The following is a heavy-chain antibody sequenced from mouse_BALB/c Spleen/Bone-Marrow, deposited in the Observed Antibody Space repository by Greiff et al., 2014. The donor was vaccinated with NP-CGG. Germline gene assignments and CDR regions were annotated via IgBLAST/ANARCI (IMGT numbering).Heavy chain of an antibody. CDR3: ARGTGYYFDY. V-gene: IGHV3-8*02. J-gene: IGHJ2*01. Sequence: EVQLQQSGPSLVKPSQTLSLTCSVTGDSITNAYWNWIRKFPGNKIDYMGYISYSGNTYYNPSLKSRISITRDTSKNQCYLKLNSVTTEDTATYFCARGTGYYFDYWGQGTTLTVSS. CDR1: GDSITNAY. D-gene: IGHD3-3*01. CDR2: ISYSGNT.